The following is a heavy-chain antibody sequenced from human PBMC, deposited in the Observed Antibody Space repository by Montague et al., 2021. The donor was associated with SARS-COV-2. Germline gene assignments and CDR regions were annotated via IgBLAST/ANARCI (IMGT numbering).Heavy chain of an antibody. Sequence: SETLSLTCTVSGDSISSSSYNWGWIRQPPGKGLEWIGSVHYNGRTYYNPSLKSRVTIYVDTSKNQLSLRLSSVTAADTAIYYCARAPSYSFGFWAYWGQGTLGSVSS. J-gene: IGHJ4*02. CDR1: GDSISSSSYN. D-gene: IGHD5-18*01. CDR3: ARAPSYSFGFWAY. CDR2: VHYNGRT. V-gene: IGHV4-39*01.